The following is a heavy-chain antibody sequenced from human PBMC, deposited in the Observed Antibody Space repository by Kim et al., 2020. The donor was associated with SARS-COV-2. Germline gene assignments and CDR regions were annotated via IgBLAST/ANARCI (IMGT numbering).Heavy chain of an antibody. V-gene: IGHV3-11*04. Sequence: YYADTVKGRFTISRDNAKNSLYLQMNSLRAEDTAVYYCARDRGSGSRFDPWGQGTLVTVSS. D-gene: IGHD3-10*01. J-gene: IGHJ5*02. CDR3: ARDRGSGSRFDP.